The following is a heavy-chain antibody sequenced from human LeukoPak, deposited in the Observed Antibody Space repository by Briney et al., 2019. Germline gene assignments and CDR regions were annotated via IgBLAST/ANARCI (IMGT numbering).Heavy chain of an antibody. CDR1: GGSISGYY. CDR3: ARTVRKGNYYYYGMDV. Sequence: SETLSLTCTVSGGSISGYYWSWIRQPPGKGLEWIGEINHSGSTNYNPSLKSRVTISVDTSKNQFSLKLSSVTAADTAVYYCARTVRKGNYYYYGMDVWGQGTTVTVSS. V-gene: IGHV4-34*01. CDR2: INHSGST. J-gene: IGHJ6*02.